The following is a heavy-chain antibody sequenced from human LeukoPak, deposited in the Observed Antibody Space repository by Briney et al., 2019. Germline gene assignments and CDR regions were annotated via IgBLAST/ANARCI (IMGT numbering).Heavy chain of an antibody. V-gene: IGHV3-33*01. CDR3: AREGSSTIYFGPETHSGGAFDI. CDR2: IWKDGSKK. J-gene: IGHJ3*02. D-gene: IGHD3-10*01. CDR1: GFTFTNYG. Sequence: GGSLRLSCAASGFTFTNYGIHWVRQAPGKGLEWVAIIWKDGSKKYYGDSVKGRFTISRDNSKNTAYLQMNSLRGDDTALYYCAREGSSTIYFGPETHSGGAFDIWGQGTVVTVSS.